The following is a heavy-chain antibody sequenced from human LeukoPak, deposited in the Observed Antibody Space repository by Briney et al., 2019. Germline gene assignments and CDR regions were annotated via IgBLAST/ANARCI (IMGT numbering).Heavy chain of an antibody. Sequence: GASVKVSFKASGYTFTGYYMHWVRQAPGQGLEWMGWINPNSGGTNYAQKFQGRVTMTRDTSISTAYMELSRLRSDDTAVYYCARALCSGGSCYYYGMDVWGQGTTVTVSS. D-gene: IGHD2-15*01. V-gene: IGHV1-2*02. CDR3: ARALCSGGSCYYYGMDV. CDR2: INPNSGGT. CDR1: GYTFTGYY. J-gene: IGHJ6*02.